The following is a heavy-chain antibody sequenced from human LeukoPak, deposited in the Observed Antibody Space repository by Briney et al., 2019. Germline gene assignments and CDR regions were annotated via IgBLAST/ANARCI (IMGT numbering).Heavy chain of an antibody. CDR2: IDYDSSHI. CDR1: GFTFSNSA. J-gene: IGHJ4*02. Sequence: PGGSLRLSCAASGFTFSNSAMNWVRQAPGKGLEWVSSIDYDSSHIYYAASVRGRFTIYRDNARNSVYLQMNSLRVEDTAVYYCARDPLRYLRVGHYDYWGQGTLVAVSS. D-gene: IGHD3-9*01. CDR3: ARDPLRYLRVGHYDY. V-gene: IGHV3-21*01.